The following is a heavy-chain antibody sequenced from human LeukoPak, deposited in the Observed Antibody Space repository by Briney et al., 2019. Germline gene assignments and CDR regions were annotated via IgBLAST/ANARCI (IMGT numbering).Heavy chain of an antibody. CDR1: GFTFSRYG. CDR2: INSDGSNT. Sequence: GGSLRLSCAASGFTFSRYGMHWVRQAPGKGLVWVSRINSDGSNTSYADSVKGRFTISRDNAKNTLYLQMNSLRAEDTAVYYCAKLHNGGDGGGYWGQGTLVTVSS. CDR3: AKLHNGGDGGGY. V-gene: IGHV3-74*01. J-gene: IGHJ4*02. D-gene: IGHD2-21*02.